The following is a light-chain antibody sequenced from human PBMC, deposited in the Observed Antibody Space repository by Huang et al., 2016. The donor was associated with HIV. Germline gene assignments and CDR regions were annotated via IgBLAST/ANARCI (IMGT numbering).Light chain of an antibody. V-gene: IGKV3-11*01. CDR2: DTS. CDR1: QSVSSD. Sequence: EIVLTQSPATLYLSPGERATLSCRASQSVSSDLAWYQQQPGQAPRLLIYDTSSRDAGLPARFSGSGSGTDFTLTISSLEPEDFAVYYCQQRSNWPPWTFGQGTKVEIK. J-gene: IGKJ1*01. CDR3: QQRSNWPPWT.